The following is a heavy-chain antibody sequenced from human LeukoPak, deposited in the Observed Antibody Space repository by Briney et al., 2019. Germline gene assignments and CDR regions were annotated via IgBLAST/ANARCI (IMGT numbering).Heavy chain of an antibody. V-gene: IGHV3-23*01. CDR3: AKGYYDSSGYTYGFDI. CDR2: ISRGTATT. D-gene: IGHD3-22*01. Sequence: GGSLRLSCAASGFTFSSYWMSWVRQAPGKGLEWVSTISRGTATTYYADSVKGRFIISRDNSKNTLYLQMNSLRAEDTAVYYCAKGYYDSSGYTYGFDIWGQGTMVTVSS. CDR1: GFTFSSYW. J-gene: IGHJ3*02.